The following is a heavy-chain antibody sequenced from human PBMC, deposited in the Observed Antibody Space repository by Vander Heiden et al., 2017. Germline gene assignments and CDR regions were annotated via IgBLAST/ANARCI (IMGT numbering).Heavy chain of an antibody. CDR2: VTTRGRST. J-gene: IGHJ4*02. CDR3: AKGRGTYYDY. Sequence: EVPLLASGGGLGQPGGSLRLSCAVSGFTCGSYAMTWVRQAPGKGLEWVAVVTTRGRSTYYADSVKGRFTISTDNSKNTVYLQMNSLRTEDTAIYYCAKGRGTYYDYWGQGTLVTVSS. CDR1: GFTCGSYA. V-gene: IGHV3-23*01. D-gene: IGHD6-25*01.